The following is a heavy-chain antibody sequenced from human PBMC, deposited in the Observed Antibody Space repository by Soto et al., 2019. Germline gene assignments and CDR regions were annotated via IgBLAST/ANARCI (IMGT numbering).Heavy chain of an antibody. CDR1: GGSVSNKTYY. J-gene: IGHJ4*02. V-gene: IGHV4-61*01. CDR2: VYYSGTT. Sequence: SETLSLTCSVSGGSVSNKTYYWSWIRQPPGKRLEWIGYVYYSGTTNYNPSLKSRVTISVDLSKNQFSLRLSSVTTADTALYYCARTTAVPNTLRSRYFFDYWGQGTLVTVSS. D-gene: IGHD4-17*01. CDR3: ARTTAVPNTLRSRYFFDY.